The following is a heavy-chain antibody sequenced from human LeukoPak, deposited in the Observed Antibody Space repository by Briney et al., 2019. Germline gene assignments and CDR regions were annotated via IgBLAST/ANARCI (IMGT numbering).Heavy chain of an antibody. CDR3: ARRSYCSGGSCVHSFDY. CDR2: INSDGSTT. D-gene: IGHD2-15*01. V-gene: IGHV3-74*01. CDR1: GFTFSSYW. Sequence: GSLRLSCEASGFTFSSYWMHWVRQVPGKGLVWVSRINSDGSTTTYADSVKGRFTISRDNAKNTLYLQMNSLRAEDTAVYYCARRSYCSGGSCVHSFDYWGQGTLVTVSS. J-gene: IGHJ4*02.